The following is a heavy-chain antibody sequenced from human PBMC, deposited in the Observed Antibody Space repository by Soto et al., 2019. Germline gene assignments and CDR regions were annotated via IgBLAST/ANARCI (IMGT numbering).Heavy chain of an antibody. J-gene: IGHJ6*02. CDR2: SDPEDGET. Sequence: GASVKVSCKVSGYTLTELSMHWVRQAPGKGLEWMGGSDPEDGETIYAQKFQGRVTMTEDTSTDTAYMELSSLRSEDTAVYYCATTGLGYYYYYYGMDVWGQGTTVTVSS. D-gene: IGHD4-17*01. CDR3: ATTGLGYYYYYYGMDV. V-gene: IGHV1-24*01. CDR1: GYTLTELS.